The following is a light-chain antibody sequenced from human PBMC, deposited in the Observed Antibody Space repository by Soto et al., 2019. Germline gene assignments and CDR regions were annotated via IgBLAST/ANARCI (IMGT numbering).Light chain of an antibody. CDR1: QSVSMN. CDR3: QQYETWPPEYT. Sequence: EIVMTQSPVTLSVSPGERATLSCRASQSVSMNLAWYQQRPGQVPRLLIYAASTRAAGVPASFSGSGANTDFTLTSSSPQSEDFAVYYWQQYETWPPEYTFCQGNKLEIK. CDR2: AAS. V-gene: IGKV3-15*01. J-gene: IGKJ2*01.